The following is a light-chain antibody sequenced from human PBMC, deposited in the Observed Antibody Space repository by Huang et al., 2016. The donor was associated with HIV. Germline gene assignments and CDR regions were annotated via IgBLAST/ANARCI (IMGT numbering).Light chain of an antibody. CDR2: TAS. J-gene: IGKJ1*01. CDR3: QKYNYAPWT. Sequence: DIQMTQSPSSLSASVGDRVTITCRASQGISNYLAWYQQKPGTVPKLLIYTASTLQSGVPSRFSGSGSGTDFTLTINSLQPEDVATYYCQKYNYAPWTFGQGTKVEIK. V-gene: IGKV1-27*01. CDR1: QGISNY.